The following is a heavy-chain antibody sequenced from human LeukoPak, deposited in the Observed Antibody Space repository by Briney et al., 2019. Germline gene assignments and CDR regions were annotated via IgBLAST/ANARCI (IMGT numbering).Heavy chain of an antibody. Sequence: SETLSLTCTVSGGSISSSSYYWGWIRQPPGKGLEWIGSIYYSGSTYYNPSLKGRVTISVDTSKHQFSLKLSSVTAADTAVYYCAREIGLGGGYGSGTSCDGAFDIWGQGTMVTVSS. CDR3: AREIGLGGGYGSGTSCDGAFDI. D-gene: IGHD2-2*01. CDR1: GGSISSSSYY. J-gene: IGHJ3*02. CDR2: IYYSGST. V-gene: IGHV4-39*07.